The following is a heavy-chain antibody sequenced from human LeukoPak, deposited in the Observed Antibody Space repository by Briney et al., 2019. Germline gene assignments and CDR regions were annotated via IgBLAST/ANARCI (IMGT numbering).Heavy chain of an antibody. CDR1: GFTFSNYA. J-gene: IGHJ5*02. CDR2: ISGSGGNT. Sequence: GGSLRLSCAASGFTFSNYAMSWVRQAPGKGLEWVSAISGSGGNTYYADSVKGRFTISRDNSKNTLYLQMNSLRADDTAVYYCAKGGLVHRFDPWGQGTLVTVSS. CDR3: AKGGLVHRFDP. V-gene: IGHV3-23*01.